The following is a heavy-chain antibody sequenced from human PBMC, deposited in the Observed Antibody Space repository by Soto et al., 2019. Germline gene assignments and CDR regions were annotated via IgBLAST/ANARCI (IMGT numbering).Heavy chain of an antibody. CDR1: GGTFSSYT. Sequence: QVQLVQSGAEVKKPGSSVKVSCKASGGTFSSYTISWVRQAPEQGLEWMGRIIPILGIANYAQKFQGRVTITADKSTSTAYMELSSLRSEDTAVYYCARDPSPSRYYYYGMDVWGQGTTVTVSS. CDR3: ARDPSPSRYYYYGMDV. V-gene: IGHV1-69*08. J-gene: IGHJ6*02. CDR2: IIPILGIA.